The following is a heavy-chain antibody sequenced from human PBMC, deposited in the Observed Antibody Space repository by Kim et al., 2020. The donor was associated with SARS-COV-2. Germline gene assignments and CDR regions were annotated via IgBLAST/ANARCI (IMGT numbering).Heavy chain of an antibody. CDR2: SSNGGST. V-gene: IGHV3-64D*09. J-gene: IGHJ4*02. D-gene: IGHD6-6*01. CDR3: VKSIY. Sequence: SSNGGSTYYADSVKGRFTISRDNSKNTLYLQMSSLRAEDTAVYYCVKSIYWGQGTLVTVSS.